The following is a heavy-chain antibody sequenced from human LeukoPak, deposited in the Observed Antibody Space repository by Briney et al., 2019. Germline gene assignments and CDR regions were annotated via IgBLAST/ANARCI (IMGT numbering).Heavy chain of an antibody. V-gene: IGHV4-59*01. CDR3: ARDHYSNYIWYFDL. D-gene: IGHD4-11*01. Sequence: SETLSLTCTVSGGSISSYYWSWIRQPPGKGLEWIGYIYYSGSTNYNPSLKSRVTISVDTSKNQFSLKLSSVTAADTAVYYCARDHYSNYIWYFDLWGRGTLGTVSS. J-gene: IGHJ2*01. CDR2: IYYSGST. CDR1: GGSISSYY.